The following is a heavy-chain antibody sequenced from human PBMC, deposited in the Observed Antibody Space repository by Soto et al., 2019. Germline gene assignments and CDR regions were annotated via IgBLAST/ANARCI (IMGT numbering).Heavy chain of an antibody. CDR1: GFTFSSYG. J-gene: IGHJ6*02. Sequence: PGGSLRLSCAASGFTFSSYGMHWVRQAPGKGLEWVAVIWYDGSNKYYADSVKGRFTISRDNSKNTLYLQMNSLRAEDTAVYYCAREGIQLCTPYGMDVWGQGTTVTVSS. CDR2: IWYDGSNK. V-gene: IGHV3-33*01. D-gene: IGHD5-18*01. CDR3: AREGIQLCTPYGMDV.